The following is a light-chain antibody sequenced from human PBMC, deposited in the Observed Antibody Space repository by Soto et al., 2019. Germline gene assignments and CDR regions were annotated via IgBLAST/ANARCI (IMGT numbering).Light chain of an antibody. J-gene: IGKJ2*01. CDR2: GAS. Sequence: EIVLTQSPGTLSLSPGERATLSCRASQSVSSSYLAWYQQKPGQAPRLLIYGASSRATGIPDRVSGSGSGTDFTVIISRLEPEDFAVYYCQQYGSSPRTFGQGTNLEIK. V-gene: IGKV3-20*01. CDR3: QQYGSSPRT. CDR1: QSVSSSY.